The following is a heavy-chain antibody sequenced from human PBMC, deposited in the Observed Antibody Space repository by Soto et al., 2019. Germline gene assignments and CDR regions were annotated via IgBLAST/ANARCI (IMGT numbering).Heavy chain of an antibody. CDR2: INQDGSEK. CDR1: GFTFRTYW. Sequence: EVQLVESGGGLVQPGGSLRLSCGASGFTFRTYWLSWVRQVPGKGLEWVANINQDGSEKNYVDSVKGRFTISRDNAKNSLYLQMSSLRVEDTALYYFARDGSTSWYSYDYHGMDVWGQGTTVTVSS. CDR3: ARDGSTSWYSYDYHGMDV. V-gene: IGHV3-7*05. J-gene: IGHJ6*02. D-gene: IGHD5-18*01.